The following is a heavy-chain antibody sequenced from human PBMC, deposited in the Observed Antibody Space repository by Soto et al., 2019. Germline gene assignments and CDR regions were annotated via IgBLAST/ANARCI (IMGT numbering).Heavy chain of an antibody. CDR2: ISAYNGNT. CDR3: AREGYCSGGSCYHDSYYGMDV. D-gene: IGHD2-15*01. V-gene: IGHV1-18*01. J-gene: IGHJ6*02. Sequence: GASVKVSCKASGYTFTSYGISWVRQAPGQGLEWMGWISAYNGNTNYAQKLQGRVTMTTDTSTSTAYMELRSLRSDDTAVYYCAREGYCSGGSCYHDSYYGMDVWGQGNKVTAS. CDR1: GYTFTSYG.